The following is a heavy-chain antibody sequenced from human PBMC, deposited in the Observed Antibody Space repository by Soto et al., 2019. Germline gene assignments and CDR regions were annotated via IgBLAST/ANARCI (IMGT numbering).Heavy chain of an antibody. CDR2: IYYSGST. CDR1: GGSISSSSYY. V-gene: IGHV4-39*01. D-gene: IGHD2-2*01. Sequence: PSETLSLTCTVSGGSISSSSYYWGWIRQPPGKGLEWIGSIYYSGSTYYNPSLKSRVTISVDTSKNQFSLKLSSVTAADTAVYYCARPLGYCSSTSCYYYYMDVWGKGTTVTVSS. CDR3: ARPLGYCSSTSCYYYYMDV. J-gene: IGHJ6*03.